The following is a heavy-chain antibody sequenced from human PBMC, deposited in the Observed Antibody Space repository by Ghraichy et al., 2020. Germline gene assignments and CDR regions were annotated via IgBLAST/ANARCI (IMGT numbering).Heavy chain of an antibody. Sequence: SETLSLACTVSGDSISESDYYWDWIRQPPGKGLEWIGNIYDSGTTYHNPSLNSRVTISVDTSKNQFSLRLSSVTAADTAIYYCARHGDNGDYGSFQHWGQGTLVTVSS. CDR2: IYDSGTT. V-gene: IGHV4-39*01. CDR1: GDSISESDYY. D-gene: IGHD4-17*01. J-gene: IGHJ1*01. CDR3: ARHGDNGDYGSFQH.